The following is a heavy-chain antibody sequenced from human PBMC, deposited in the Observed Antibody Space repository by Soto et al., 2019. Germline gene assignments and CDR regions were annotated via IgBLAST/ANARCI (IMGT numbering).Heavy chain of an antibody. D-gene: IGHD2-21*01. V-gene: IGHV1-2*04. CDR2: INPNSGGT. CDR1: GYTFTGYY. Sequence: DSVKVSCKASGYTFTGYYMHWVRQAPGQGLEWMGWINPNSGGTNYAQKFQGWVTMTRDTSISTAYMELSRLRSDDTAVYYCAKSVARYYYYGMDVWGQGTTVTVSS. J-gene: IGHJ6*02. CDR3: AKSVARYYYYGMDV.